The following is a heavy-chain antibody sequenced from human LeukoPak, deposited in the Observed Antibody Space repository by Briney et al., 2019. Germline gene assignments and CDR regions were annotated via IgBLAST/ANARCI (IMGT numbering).Heavy chain of an antibody. V-gene: IGHV3-66*01. D-gene: IGHD6-19*01. CDR3: ARGTAVAPFDY. J-gene: IGHJ4*02. CDR1: GFTVSSNY. Sequence: GGSLRLSCAASGFTVSSNYMNWVRQAPGKGLEWVSVIYSGGSTYYADSVKGRFTISRDNSKNTLYLQMNSLRAEDTAVYYCARGTAVAPFDYWGQGTLVTVSS. CDR2: IYSGGST.